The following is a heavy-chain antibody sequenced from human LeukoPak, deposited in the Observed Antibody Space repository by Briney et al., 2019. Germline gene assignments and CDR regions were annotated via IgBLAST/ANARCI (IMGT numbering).Heavy chain of an antibody. Sequence: SETLSLTCSVSGGSFIDYSWSWIRQPPGKGLEWIGEINHSGITDYNPSLESRITMSVDTSKNQFSLKLSSVTAADTAVYYCARHRATGITMVRGVPSPLDYWGQGTLVTVSS. CDR3: ARHRATGITMVRGVPSPLDY. V-gene: IGHV4-34*01. CDR2: INHSGIT. CDR1: GGSFIDYS. D-gene: IGHD3-10*01. J-gene: IGHJ4*02.